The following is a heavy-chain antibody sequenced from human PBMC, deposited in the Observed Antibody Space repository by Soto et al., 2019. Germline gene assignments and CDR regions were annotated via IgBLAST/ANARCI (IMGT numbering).Heavy chain of an antibody. J-gene: IGHJ4*02. CDR2: ISYDGSNK. CDR1: GFTLSSYA. V-gene: IGHV3-30-3*01. CDR3: ARPPYDFWSGYSYLDY. D-gene: IGHD3-3*01. Sequence: GGSLRLSCAASGFTLSSYAIHWVRQAPGKGLEWVAVISYDGSNKYYADSVKGRFTISRDNSKNTLYLQMNSLRAEDTAVYYCARPPYDFWSGYSYLDYWGQGTLVTVSS.